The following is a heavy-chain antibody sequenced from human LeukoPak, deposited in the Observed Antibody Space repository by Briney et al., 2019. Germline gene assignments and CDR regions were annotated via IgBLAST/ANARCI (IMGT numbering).Heavy chain of an antibody. CDR2: IYHSGST. Sequence: SETLSLTCTVCGYSISSGYYWGWIRQPPGKGLEWIGSIYHSGSTYYNPSLKSRVTISVDTSKNQFSLKLSSVTAADTAVYYCARPYYYDSSGYYIYYFDYWGQGTLVTVSS. J-gene: IGHJ4*02. CDR1: GYSISSGYY. D-gene: IGHD3-22*01. CDR3: ARPYYYDSSGYYIYYFDY. V-gene: IGHV4-38-2*02.